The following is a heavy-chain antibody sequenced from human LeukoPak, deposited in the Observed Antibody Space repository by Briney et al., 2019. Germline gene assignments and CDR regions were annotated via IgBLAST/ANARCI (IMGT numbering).Heavy chain of an antibody. Sequence: GASVKVSCKASGYTFTNYFMHWVRQAPGQGLEWMGIISPSANSTIYAQKFQGRVTMTSDTSTTTVSIELSSLTSEDTAVYYCARDRNLIAVAGTEAFEIWGQGTMVIVSS. CDR2: ISPSANST. D-gene: IGHD6-19*01. CDR1: GYTFTNYF. V-gene: IGHV1-46*01. J-gene: IGHJ3*02. CDR3: ARDRNLIAVAGTEAFEI.